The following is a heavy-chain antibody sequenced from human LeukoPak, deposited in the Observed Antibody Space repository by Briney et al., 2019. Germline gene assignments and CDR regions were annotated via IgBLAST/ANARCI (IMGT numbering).Heavy chain of an antibody. D-gene: IGHD6-13*01. Sequence: ASVKVSCKASGYTFTSYAMNWVRQAPGQGLEWMGWINTNTGNPTYAQGFTGRFVFSLDTSVSTAYLQISSLKAEDTAVYYCASFPGPGIAAAGHGYYFDYWGQGTLVTVSS. CDR2: INTNTGNP. CDR3: ASFPGPGIAAAGHGYYFDY. V-gene: IGHV7-4-1*02. CDR1: GYTFTSYA. J-gene: IGHJ4*02.